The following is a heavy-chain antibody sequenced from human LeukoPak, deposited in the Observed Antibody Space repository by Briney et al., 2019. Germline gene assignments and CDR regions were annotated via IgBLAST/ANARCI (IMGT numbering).Heavy chain of an antibody. J-gene: IGHJ4*02. CDR1: GFTFSSYA. V-gene: IGHV3-64D*06. Sequence: GGSLRLSCSASGFTFSSYAMHWVRQAPGKGLEYVSAISSNGGSTYYADSAKGRFTISRDNSKNTLYLQMSSLRAGDTAVYYCVKVGYYGDPEYWGQGTLVTVSS. CDR2: ISSNGGST. CDR3: VKVGYYGDPEY. D-gene: IGHD4-17*01.